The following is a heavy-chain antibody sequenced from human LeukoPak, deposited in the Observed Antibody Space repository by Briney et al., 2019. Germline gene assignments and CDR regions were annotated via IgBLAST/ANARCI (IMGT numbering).Heavy chain of an antibody. CDR3: ASFAWLGAARRGVDY. J-gene: IGHJ4*02. CDR2: ISSSGSTT. D-gene: IGHD6-6*01. CDR1: GFTFSSYE. V-gene: IGHV3-48*03. Sequence: PGGSLRLYCAASGFTFSSYEMNWVRQAPGKGPEWVSYISSSGSTTYYADSVKGRFTISRDNAKNSLYLQMNSLRAEDTAVYYCASFAWLGAARRGVDYWGQGTLVTVSS.